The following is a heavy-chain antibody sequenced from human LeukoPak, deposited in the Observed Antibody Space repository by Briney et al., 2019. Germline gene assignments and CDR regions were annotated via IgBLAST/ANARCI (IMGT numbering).Heavy chain of an antibody. Sequence: PSETLSLTCTVSGGSISSYYWSWIRQPPGKGLEWIGYIYYSGSTNYNPSLKSRVTISVDTSKNQFSLKLSSVTASDTAVYYSARSIXRSGYFDSPYFDYWGQGTLVTVSS. CDR2: IYYSGST. V-gene: IGHV4-59*01. CDR1: GGSISSYY. D-gene: IGHD3-9*01. CDR3: ARSIXRSGYFDSPYFDY. J-gene: IGHJ4*02.